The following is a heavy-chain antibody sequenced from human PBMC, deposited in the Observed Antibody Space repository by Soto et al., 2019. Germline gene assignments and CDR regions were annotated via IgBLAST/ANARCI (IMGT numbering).Heavy chain of an antibody. CDR2: IIPIFGTA. CDR1: GGTFSSYA. CDR3: ARVESYYYDSSGSFLFDY. D-gene: IGHD3-22*01. J-gene: IGHJ4*02. V-gene: IGHV1-69*13. Sequence: VASVKVSCKASGGTFSSYAISWVRQAPGQGLEWMGGIIPIFGTANYAQKFQGRVTITADESTSTAYMELSSLRSEDTAVYYCARVESYYYDSSGSFLFDYWGQGTLVTVSS.